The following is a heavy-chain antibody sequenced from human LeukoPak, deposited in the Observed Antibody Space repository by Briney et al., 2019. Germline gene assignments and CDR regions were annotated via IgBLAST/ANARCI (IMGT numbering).Heavy chain of an antibody. CDR3: ARGFGAGNYYYGWFDP. J-gene: IGHJ5*02. D-gene: IGHD3-10*01. CDR1: VASISSGDYH. V-gene: IGHV4-30-4*01. CDR2: IHDSGST. Sequence: SETLSLTCTVSVASISSGDYHWNWIRQPPGKGLEWIGFIHDSGSTYYNPSLKCRVSISRDMSKNQLSLMLSSVTAADTAVYYCARGFGAGNYYYGWFDPWGQGTLVSVSS.